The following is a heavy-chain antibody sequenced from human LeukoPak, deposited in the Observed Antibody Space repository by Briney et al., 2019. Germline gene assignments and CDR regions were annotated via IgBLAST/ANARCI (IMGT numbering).Heavy chain of an antibody. CDR3: ATLGPTYYDFWSGYYSVLDADY. D-gene: IGHD3-3*01. CDR1: GFTFSGYS. Sequence: GRSLRLSCAASGFTFSGYSLNWVRQAPGKGLEWVSYISNSSSYISYADSVKGRFTISRDNAKNSLYLQMNSLRAEDTAVYYCATLGPTYYDFWSGYYSVLDADYWGQGTLVTVSS. V-gene: IGHV3-21*01. J-gene: IGHJ4*02. CDR2: ISNSSSYI.